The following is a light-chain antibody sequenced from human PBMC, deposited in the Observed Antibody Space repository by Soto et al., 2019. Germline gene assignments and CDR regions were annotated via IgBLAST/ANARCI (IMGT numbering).Light chain of an antibody. CDR3: QQDNNWPPYT. Sequence: EIVMTQSPATLSVSPGERATLSCRASQSVSSNLAWYQHRPGQAPRLLIFGASIRATGIPARFSGSGSGTEFTLTISSLQSEDFAVYYCQQDNNWPPYTFGQGTKLEIK. CDR1: QSVSSN. J-gene: IGKJ2*01. CDR2: GAS. V-gene: IGKV3-15*01.